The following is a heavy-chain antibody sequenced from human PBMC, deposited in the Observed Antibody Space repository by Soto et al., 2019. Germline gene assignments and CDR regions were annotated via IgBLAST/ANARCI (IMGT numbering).Heavy chain of an antibody. CDR2: ISGSGGST. J-gene: IGHJ4*02. CDR1: GFTFSSYA. Sequence: GGSLRLSCAAPGFTFSSYAMSWVRQAPGEGLEWVSTISGSGGSTHYADSVKGRFTISRDNSKNTLYLQMNSLRAEDTAVYYCANSSGIYPGSYYTGYYFDYWGQGTLVTVSS. V-gene: IGHV3-23*01. D-gene: IGHD3-10*01. CDR3: ANSSGIYPGSYYTGYYFDY.